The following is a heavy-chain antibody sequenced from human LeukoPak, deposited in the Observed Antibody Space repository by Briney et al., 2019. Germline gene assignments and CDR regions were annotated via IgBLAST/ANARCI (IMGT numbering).Heavy chain of an antibody. CDR2: ISSSGST. J-gene: IGHJ4*02. Sequence: PSETLSLTCTVSGDSISSGDYYWSWIRQPAGKGLEWIGRISSSGSTNYNPSLKSRVTISVDTSKNQFSLKLSSVTAADTAVYYCARSPHSGYYTGCFDYWGQGTLVTVSS. V-gene: IGHV4-61*02. CDR1: GDSISSGDYY. D-gene: IGHD3-22*01. CDR3: ARSPHSGYYTGCFDY.